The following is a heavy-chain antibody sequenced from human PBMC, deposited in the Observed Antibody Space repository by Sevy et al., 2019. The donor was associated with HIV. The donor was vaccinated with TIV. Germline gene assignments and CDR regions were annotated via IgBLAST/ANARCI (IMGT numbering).Heavy chain of an antibody. V-gene: IGHV3-11*01. D-gene: IGHD6-13*01. CDR2: ISSSGSTI. CDR1: GFTFSDYY. CDR3: EGIVAAGTSPNYYYYYGMDV. J-gene: IGHJ6*02. Sequence: GGSLRLSCAASGFTFSDYYMSWIRQAPGKGLEWVSYISSSGSTIYYADSVKGRFTISRDNAKNSLYLQMNSLRAEDEAAYYCEGIVAAGTSPNYYYYYGMDVWGQGTTVTVSS.